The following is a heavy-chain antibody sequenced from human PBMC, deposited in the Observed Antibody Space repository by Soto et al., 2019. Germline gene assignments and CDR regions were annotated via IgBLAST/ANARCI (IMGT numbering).Heavy chain of an antibody. J-gene: IGHJ4*02. D-gene: IGHD5-18*01. CDR3: ARVSDTALYYFDY. V-gene: IGHV1-2*04. CDR1: GYTFTGYY. Sequence: ASVKNSCKASGYTFTGYYMHWVRQAPGQGLEWMGWINPNSGGTNYAQKFQGWVTMTRDTSISTAYMELSRLRSDDTAVYYCARVSDTALYYFDYWGQGTLVTVSS. CDR2: INPNSGGT.